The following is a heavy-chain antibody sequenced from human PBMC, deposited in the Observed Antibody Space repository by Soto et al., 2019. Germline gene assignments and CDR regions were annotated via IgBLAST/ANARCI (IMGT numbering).Heavy chain of an antibody. J-gene: IGHJ6*02. CDR1: GGSMTSGDQY. Sequence: PSETLSLTCTVTGGSMTSGDQYWTWIRHRPGEGLEWFGYINHRGSLYYNPSLKSRVSMSVDTSKNQSSLNLSCVTAADTAVYYCARELPQRQGRNMDIWGQGTTVTVSS. CDR3: ARELPQRQGRNMDI. D-gene: IGHD1-1*01. V-gene: IGHV4-31*03. CDR2: INHRGSL.